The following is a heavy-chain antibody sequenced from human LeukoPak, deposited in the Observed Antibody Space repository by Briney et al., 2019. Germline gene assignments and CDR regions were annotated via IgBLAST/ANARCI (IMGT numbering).Heavy chain of an antibody. CDR2: ISSGSTTV. V-gene: IGHV3-48*04. J-gene: IGHJ4*02. Sequence: GGSLRLSCAASAFTFSSYCMNWVRQAAGKVLEWVAYISSGSTTVHYADSVKGRFTISRDNAKNSVYLQMDSLRAEDTALYYGARDPSVYCATTSCYDLDYWGQGTPVTVSS. CDR3: ARDPSVYCATTSCYDLDY. D-gene: IGHD2-2*01. CDR1: AFTFSSYC.